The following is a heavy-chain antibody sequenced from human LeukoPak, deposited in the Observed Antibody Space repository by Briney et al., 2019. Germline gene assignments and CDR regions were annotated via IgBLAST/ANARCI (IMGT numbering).Heavy chain of an antibody. D-gene: IGHD2-2*02. J-gene: IGHJ4*02. CDR1: GGSISSGGYY. Sequence: SETLSLTCTVSGGSISSGGYYWSWIRQHPGKGLEWIGYIYYSGSTYYNPSLRSRVTISVDTSKNQFSLKLSSVTAADTAVYYCARGPFIVVVPAAISDWGQGTLVTVSS. CDR3: ARGPFIVVVPAAISD. CDR2: IYYSGST. V-gene: IGHV4-31*03.